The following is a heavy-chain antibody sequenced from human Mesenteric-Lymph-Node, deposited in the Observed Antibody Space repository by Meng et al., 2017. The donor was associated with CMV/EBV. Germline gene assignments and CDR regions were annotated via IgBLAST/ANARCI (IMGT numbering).Heavy chain of an antibody. J-gene: IGHJ6*02. CDR2: ISSGSGYT. CDR3: AKGYPWIQPPSDGMDV. V-gene: IGHV3-23*01. CDR1: GFTFSSYA. D-gene: IGHD5-18*01. Sequence: LSLTCAASGFTFSSYAMSWVRRAPGKGLEWVSGISSGSGYTYCADSVKGRFTISRDNSKNTLYLQMNSLRAEDTAVYYCAKGYPWIQPPSDGMDVWGQGTTVTVSS.